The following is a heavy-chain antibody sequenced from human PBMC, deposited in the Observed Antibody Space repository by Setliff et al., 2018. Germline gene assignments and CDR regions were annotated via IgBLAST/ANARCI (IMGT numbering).Heavy chain of an antibody. CDR2: LSPYNGNT. J-gene: IGHJ4*02. D-gene: IGHD2-8*01. Sequence: GASVKVSCKASGFTFTDSIVNWVRQAPGQGLEWVGWLSPYNGNTYSAQKFQGRVTLTTDTSTTTAYMELGGLTSGDTAIYYCARLVRYCSTTTCQRASGDEYLGQGTLVTVS. CDR1: GFTFTDSI. V-gene: IGHV1-18*01. CDR3: ARLVRYCSTTTCQRASGDEY.